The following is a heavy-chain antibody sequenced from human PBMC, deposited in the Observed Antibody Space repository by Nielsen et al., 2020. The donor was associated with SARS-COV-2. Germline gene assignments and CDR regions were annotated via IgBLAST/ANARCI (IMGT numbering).Heavy chain of an antibody. V-gene: IGHV4-59*12. CDR1: GGSISSYY. CDR2: IYYSGST. CDR3: ARDRYSSGYYYYYGMDV. Sequence: SETLSLTCTVSGGSISSYYWSWIRQPLGKGLEWIGYIYYSGSTYYNPSLKSRVTISVDTSKNQFSLKLSSVTAADTAVYYCARDRYSSGYYYYYGMDVWGQGTTVTVSS. D-gene: IGHD6-19*01. J-gene: IGHJ6*02.